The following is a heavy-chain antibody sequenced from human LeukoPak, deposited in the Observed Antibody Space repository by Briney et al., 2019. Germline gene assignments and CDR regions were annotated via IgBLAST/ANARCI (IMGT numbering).Heavy chain of an antibody. Sequence: ASVKVSCRAAGFSLIVYHMHWVRQAPGQGLEWMGWIDPKGGGTSSAQSFQGRLTMTSDTSISTVYMELSGLRSDDTATYYCARGPVWGLGYWGLGTLVTVSS. D-gene: IGHD7-27*01. J-gene: IGHJ4*02. CDR3: ARGPVWGLGY. CDR1: GFSLIVYH. V-gene: IGHV1-2*02. CDR2: IDPKGGGT.